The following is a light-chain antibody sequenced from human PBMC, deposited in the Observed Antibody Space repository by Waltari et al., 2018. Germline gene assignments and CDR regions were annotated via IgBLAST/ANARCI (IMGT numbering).Light chain of an antibody. V-gene: IGKV3-15*01. CDR2: GAS. Sequence: EIVMTQSPATLSVSPGERVTLSCRASQSVSSHLAWYQQKRGQAPRRLIYGASTRVTGIPARFSGSGSGTEFTLTISSLQSEDFAVYFCQQYDSWLLYTFGQGTNLEIK. CDR1: QSVSSH. J-gene: IGKJ2*01. CDR3: QQYDSWLLYT.